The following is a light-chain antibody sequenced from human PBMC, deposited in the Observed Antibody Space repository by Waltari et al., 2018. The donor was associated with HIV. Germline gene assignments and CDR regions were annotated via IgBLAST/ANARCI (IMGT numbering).Light chain of an antibody. Sequence: EIVMTQTPPSLSVTPGQAASISCKSSETLLHSDGKTYFYWYVQKTGLPPQLLYYEVSNLFAGVPERFSGSGSGTDFTLILSRVEAEDVGVYYCKQSAQFPVTFGGGTKVEI. V-gene: IGKV2D-29*01. CDR1: ETLLHSDGKTY. CDR3: KQSAQFPVT. CDR2: EVS. J-gene: IGKJ4*01.